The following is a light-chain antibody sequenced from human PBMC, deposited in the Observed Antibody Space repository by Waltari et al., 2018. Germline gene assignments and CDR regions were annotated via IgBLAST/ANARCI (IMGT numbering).Light chain of an antibody. CDR2: YDS. V-gene: IGLV3-21*04. Sequence: SYVVTQSPSVSVAPGETARITCGGDNIGSKSVHWYQQRPGQAPGLVISYDSDRPSGSPERFSGSNSGNTATLTISVVEAEDEADYYCLVWHSTIDHQGVFGGGTKLTVL. CDR1: NIGSKS. CDR3: LVWHSTIDHQGV. J-gene: IGLJ2*01.